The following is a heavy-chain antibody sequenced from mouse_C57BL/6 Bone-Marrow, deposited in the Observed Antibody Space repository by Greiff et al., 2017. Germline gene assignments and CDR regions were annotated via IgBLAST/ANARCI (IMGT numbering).Heavy chain of an antibody. CDR3: VRGLRYLAY. D-gene: IGHD1-1*01. Sequence: EVKVVESGGGLVQPKGSLKLSCAASGFSFNTYAMNWVRQAPGKGLEWVARIRSKSNNYATYYADSVKDRFTISRDDSESMLYLQMNNLKTEDTAMYYCVRGLRYLAYWGQGTLVTVSA. J-gene: IGHJ3*01. V-gene: IGHV10-1*01. CDR2: IRSKSNNYAT. CDR1: GFSFNTYA.